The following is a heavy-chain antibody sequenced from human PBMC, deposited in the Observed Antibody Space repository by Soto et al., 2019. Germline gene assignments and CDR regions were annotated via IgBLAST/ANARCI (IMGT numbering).Heavy chain of an antibody. J-gene: IGHJ6*02. D-gene: IGHD3-10*01. V-gene: IGHV3-53*04. CDR3: AREVRGGYYYYGMDV. CDR1: GFTVSSNY. Sequence: EVQLVESGGGLVQPGGSLRLSCAASGFTVSSNYMSWVRQAPGKGLEWVSVIYSGGSTYYADSVKGRFTISRHNSKNTLYLQRNSLRAEDTAVYYCAREVRGGYYYYGMDVWGQGTTVTVSS. CDR2: IYSGGST.